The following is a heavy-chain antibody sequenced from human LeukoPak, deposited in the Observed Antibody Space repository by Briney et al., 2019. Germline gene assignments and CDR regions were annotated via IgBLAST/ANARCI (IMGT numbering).Heavy chain of an antibody. D-gene: IGHD1-26*01. Sequence: GGSLRLSCAASGFTFSTFAMSWVRQTPGKGLEWVSVISGGGGSTDYADSVKGRFTISRDNSKNTLDLQMTGLRAEDTAVYYCARERGRGRDSPWFDYWGQGTLVTVSS. V-gene: IGHV3-23*01. CDR3: ARERGRGRDSPWFDY. CDR2: ISGGGGST. CDR1: GFTFSTFA. J-gene: IGHJ4*02.